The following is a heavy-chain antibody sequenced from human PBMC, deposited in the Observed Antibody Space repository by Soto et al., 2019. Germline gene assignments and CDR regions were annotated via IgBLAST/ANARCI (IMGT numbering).Heavy chain of an antibody. V-gene: IGHV4-31*03. D-gene: IGHD2-15*01. CDR2: IFYSGST. Sequence: QVQLQESGPGLVKPSQTLSLTCTVSGGSISSGGYYWNWIRQHPGKGLEWIGNIFYSGSTYYNPSLESRVIISVDTSKNQFSLKLSSVTAADTAVHYCARDLNVATPAIFDPWGQGTLVTVSS. J-gene: IGHJ5*02. CDR3: ARDLNVATPAIFDP. CDR1: GGSISSGGYY.